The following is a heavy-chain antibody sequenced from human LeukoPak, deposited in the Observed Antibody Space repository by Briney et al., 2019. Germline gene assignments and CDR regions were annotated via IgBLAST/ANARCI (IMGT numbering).Heavy chain of an antibody. D-gene: IGHD1-26*01. CDR2: ISSSSSYM. J-gene: IGHJ4*02. V-gene: IGHV3-21*01. Sequence: GGSLRLSCAASGFTFSSYSMNWVRQAPGKGLEWVSSISSSSSYMYYADSVKGRFTISRDNAKNSLYLQMNSLRAEDTAVYYCARILSGSTWDYWGQGTLVTVSS. CDR3: ARILSGSTWDY. CDR1: GFTFSSYS.